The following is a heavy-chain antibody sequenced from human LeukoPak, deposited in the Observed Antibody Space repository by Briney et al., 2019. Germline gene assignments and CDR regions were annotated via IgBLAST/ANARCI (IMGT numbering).Heavy chain of an antibody. D-gene: IGHD3-22*01. CDR2: IYYSGST. V-gene: IGHV4-59*01. Sequence: SETLSLTCTVSGGSISSYYWSWIRQPPGKGLEWIGYIYYSGSTNYNPSLKSRVTISVDTSKNQFSLKLSSVTAADTAVYYCAREPRGAYYYDSSVIGRFLSDDQINDAFDIWGQGTMVTVSS. CDR3: AREPRGAYYYDSSVIGRFLSDDQINDAFDI. CDR1: GGSISSYY. J-gene: IGHJ3*02.